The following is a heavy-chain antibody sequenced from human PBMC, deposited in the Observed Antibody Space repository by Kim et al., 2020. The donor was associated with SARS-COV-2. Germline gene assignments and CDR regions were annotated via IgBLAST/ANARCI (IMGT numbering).Heavy chain of an antibody. D-gene: IGHD3-22*01. V-gene: IGHV3-23*01. J-gene: IGHJ5*02. Sequence: VEDRFTISRDNSQNTLYLQRSSLRAEDTAVYYCAKEDYYDTSGYSGFDPWGQGTLVTVSS. CDR3: AKEDYYDTSGYSGFDP.